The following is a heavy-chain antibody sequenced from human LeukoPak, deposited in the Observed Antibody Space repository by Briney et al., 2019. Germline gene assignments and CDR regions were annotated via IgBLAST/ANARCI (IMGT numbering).Heavy chain of an antibody. CDR1: GGSFSGYY. Sequence: PSETLSLTCAVYGGSFSGYYWSWIRQPPGKGLEWIGEINHSGSTNYNPSLKSRVTISVDASKNQFSLKLSSVTAADTAVYYCARGSTVTIWFDPWGQGTLVTVSS. D-gene: IGHD4-11*01. CDR2: INHSGST. J-gene: IGHJ5*02. CDR3: ARGSTVTIWFDP. V-gene: IGHV4-34*01.